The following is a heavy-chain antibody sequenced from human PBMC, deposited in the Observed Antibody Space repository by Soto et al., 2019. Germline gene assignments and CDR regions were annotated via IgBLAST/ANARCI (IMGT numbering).Heavy chain of an antibody. V-gene: IGHV3-20*04. CDR1: GFKFNNYG. Sequence: EVQLVESGGRVVRPGGSLRLSCAASGFKFNNYGMTWVRQVPGKGLEWVSGINWNGGKTVYGDSVKGRFTISRDDAKNSLYLQMNSLTAEDTALYYCARGPNDYDSSGIPGAAFDIWGQGTMVSVSS. CDR3: ARGPNDYDSSGIPGAAFDI. D-gene: IGHD3-22*01. CDR2: INWNGGKT. J-gene: IGHJ3*02.